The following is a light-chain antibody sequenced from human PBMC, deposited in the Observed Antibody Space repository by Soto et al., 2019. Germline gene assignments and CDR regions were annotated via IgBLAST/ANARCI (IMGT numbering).Light chain of an antibody. J-gene: IGKJ1*01. CDR1: QGISSY. CDR3: QQLNSYPWT. CDR2: AAS. V-gene: IGKV1-9*01. Sequence: DIQLTQSPSFLSASVGDRFTITCRASQGISSYLAWYQQKRGKAPKLLIYAASTLQSGVPSRFSGSGSGTEFTLTISSLQPEDFATYYCQQLNSYPWTFGQGTKVEIK.